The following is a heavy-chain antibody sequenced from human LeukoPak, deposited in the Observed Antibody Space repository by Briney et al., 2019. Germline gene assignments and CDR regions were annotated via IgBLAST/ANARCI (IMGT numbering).Heavy chain of an antibody. Sequence: PGGSLRLSCAASGFTFSSYSMNWVRQAPGKGLEWVAFIRSKVYGGTTEYAASVKGRFTISRDDSKSVAYLQMNSLKTEDTAVYYCTRNYGDYWGQGTLVTVSS. CDR1: GFTFSSYS. J-gene: IGHJ4*02. CDR2: IRSKVYGGTT. V-gene: IGHV3-49*04. CDR3: TRNYGDY. D-gene: IGHD3-10*01.